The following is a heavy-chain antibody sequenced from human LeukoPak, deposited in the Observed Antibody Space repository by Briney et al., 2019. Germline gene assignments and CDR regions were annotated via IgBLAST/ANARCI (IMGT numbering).Heavy chain of an antibody. J-gene: IGHJ4*02. V-gene: IGHV3-53*01. Sequence: GGSLRLSCAASGFTVSSNYMSWVRRAPGKGLEWVSVISSGGSTYYADSMKGRFTISRDNSKNTLYLQVNSLRAEDTAVYYCAKDGISITMIVVARFDYWGQGTLVTVSS. CDR1: GFTVSSNY. D-gene: IGHD3-22*01. CDR2: ISSGGST. CDR3: AKDGISITMIVVARFDY.